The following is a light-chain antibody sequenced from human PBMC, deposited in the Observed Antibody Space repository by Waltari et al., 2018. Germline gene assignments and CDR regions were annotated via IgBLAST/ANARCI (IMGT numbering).Light chain of an antibody. CDR2: RND. V-gene: IGLV1-47*01. J-gene: IGLJ1*01. CDR3: AAWDDSLTGFV. CDR1: SSNLGSNF. Sequence: QSVLTQPPSASGTPGQRVTISCSGSSSNLGSNFVYWYQQPPGTAPKLLIYRNDMRPSGVPDRFSGSKSDTSASLAISDLRSEDEADYYCAAWDDSLTGFVFGTGTEVTAL.